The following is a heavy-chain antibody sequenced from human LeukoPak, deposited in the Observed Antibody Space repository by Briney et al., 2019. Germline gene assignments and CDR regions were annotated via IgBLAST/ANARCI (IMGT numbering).Heavy chain of an antibody. D-gene: IGHD4-17*01. CDR2: IIPIFGTA. V-gene: IGHV1-69*06. J-gene: IGHJ5*02. Sequence: SVKVSCKASGGTFSSYAISWVRQAPGQGLEWMGGIIPIFGTANYAQKFQGRVTITADKSTSTAYMELSSLRSEDTAVYYCARDPRDDYGAGWFDPWGQGTLVTVSS. CDR3: ARDPRDDYGAGWFDP. CDR1: GGTFSSYA.